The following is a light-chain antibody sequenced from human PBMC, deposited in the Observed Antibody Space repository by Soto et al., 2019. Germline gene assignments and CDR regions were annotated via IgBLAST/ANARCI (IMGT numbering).Light chain of an antibody. CDR1: SSDIGSYNF. CDR3: SSYTTSYFYV. J-gene: IGLJ1*01. CDR2: EVK. V-gene: IGLV2-14*01. Sequence: QSALTQPASVSGSPGQSITISCTGTSSDIGSYNFVSWYQQHPGKAPKLMIYEVKNRPSGVSYRFSASKSAFTASLTISGLQAEDEAHYYCSSYTTSYFYVFGPGTKLTVL.